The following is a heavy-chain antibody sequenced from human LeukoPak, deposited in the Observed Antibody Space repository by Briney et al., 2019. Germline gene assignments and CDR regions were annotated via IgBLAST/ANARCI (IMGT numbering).Heavy chain of an antibody. Sequence: SETLSLTCAVYGGSFSGYYWSWIRQPPGKGLEWIGEINHSGSTNYNPSLKSRVTISVDTSKNQFSLKLSSVTAADTAVYYRARGYNWNYWGQGTLVTVSS. CDR2: INHSGST. J-gene: IGHJ4*02. V-gene: IGHV4-34*01. CDR3: ARGYNWNY. D-gene: IGHD1-20*01. CDR1: GGSFSGYY.